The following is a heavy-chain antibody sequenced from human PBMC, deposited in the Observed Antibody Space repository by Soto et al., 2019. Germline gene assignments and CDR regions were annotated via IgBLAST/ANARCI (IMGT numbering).Heavy chain of an antibody. V-gene: IGHV3-7*01. CDR3: ARAGYCGPGCYYYFDY. CDR1: GFTFGSYW. D-gene: IGHD2-21*02. J-gene: IGHJ4*02. CDR2: IKPDGSAT. Sequence: GSLRLSCAVSGFTFGSYWMNWVRLIPGKGLEWVAYIKPDGSATYYVDSVKGRFTISRDSAKNSLYLQMNSLGVEDTSVYYCARAGYCGPGCYYYFDYWGQGTLVTVSS.